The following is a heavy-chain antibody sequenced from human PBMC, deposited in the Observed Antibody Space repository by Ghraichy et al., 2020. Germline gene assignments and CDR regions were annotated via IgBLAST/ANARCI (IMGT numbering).Heavy chain of an antibody. CDR3: AKDRYDWNELDY. J-gene: IGHJ4*02. V-gene: IGHV3-23*01. D-gene: IGHD1-1*01. CDR2: INNTGGST. Sequence: GGSLRLSCAASGFNFSSYAMSWVRQAPGKGLEWVSTINNTGGSTYYADSVKGRFTISRDNSKSTLYLQMISLRAEDTAVYYCAKDRYDWNELDYWGQGTLVTVSS. CDR1: GFNFSSYA.